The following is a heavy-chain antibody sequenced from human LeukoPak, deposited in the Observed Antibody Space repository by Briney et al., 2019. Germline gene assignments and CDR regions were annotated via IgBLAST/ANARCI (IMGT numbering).Heavy chain of an antibody. J-gene: IGHJ6*03. D-gene: IGHD3-10*01. CDR3: AKDYRYYGSGSHMDV. V-gene: IGHV3-23*01. CDR2: ISGSGGST. CDR1: GFTFSSYG. Sequence: GGSLRLSCAASGFTFSSYGMSWVRQAPGKGLEWVSAISGSGGSTYYADSVKGRFTISRDNSKNTLYLQMNSLRAEDTAVYSCAKDYRYYGSGSHMDVWGKGTTVTISS.